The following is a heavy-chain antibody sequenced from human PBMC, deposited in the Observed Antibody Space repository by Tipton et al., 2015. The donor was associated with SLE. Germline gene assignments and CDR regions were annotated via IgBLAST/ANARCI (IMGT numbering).Heavy chain of an antibody. CDR1: GFTFGSNW. CDR2: MNEDGGVK. D-gene: IGHD2-8*01. CDR3: AREYQGTFYVNGAFDI. V-gene: IGHV3-7*01. Sequence: SLRLSCAGSGFTFGSNWVSWVRQAPGKGLEWVATMNEDGGVKYYVDSVKGRFTISRDNTNNLLYLQMNSLRAEDTAVYYCAREYQGTFYVNGAFDIWGQGTVVAVSS. J-gene: IGHJ3*02.